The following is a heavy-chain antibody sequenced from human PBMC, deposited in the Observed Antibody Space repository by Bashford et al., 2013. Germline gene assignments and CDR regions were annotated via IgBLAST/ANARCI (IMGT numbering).Heavy chain of an antibody. D-gene: IGHD1-26*01. Sequence: ASVKVSCKVSGYTLTELSMHWVRQAPGKGLEWMGGFDPEDGETIYAQKFQGRVTMTEDTSTDTAYMELSSLRSEDTAVYYCATPSGSYGPFDYWGQGTLVTVSS. J-gene: IGHJ4*02. CDR2: FDPEDGET. CDR3: ATPSGSYGPFDY. CDR1: GYTLTELS. V-gene: IGHV1-24*01.